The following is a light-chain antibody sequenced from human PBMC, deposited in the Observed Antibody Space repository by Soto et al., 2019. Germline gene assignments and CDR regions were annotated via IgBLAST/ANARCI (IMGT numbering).Light chain of an antibody. V-gene: IGKV3-15*01. J-gene: IGKJ5*01. Sequence: EIVMTQSPATLSVSPGERATLSCRASQSLRSDLAWYQQKPGQAPRLLIYGASTRATDIPARFSGSGSGTEFTLTISSLQSEDFAVYYCQQYSKWPITFGQGTRREIK. CDR3: QQYSKWPIT. CDR1: QSLRSD. CDR2: GAS.